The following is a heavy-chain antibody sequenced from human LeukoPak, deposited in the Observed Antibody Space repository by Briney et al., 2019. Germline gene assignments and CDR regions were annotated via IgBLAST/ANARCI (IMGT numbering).Heavy chain of an antibody. V-gene: IGHV4-39*01. J-gene: IGHJ4*02. D-gene: IGHD3-10*01. CDR1: GGSIRSSYYY. CDR2: IYDSGST. CDR3: AVSYYYGSLDY. Sequence: PSETLSLTCTVSGGSIRSSYYYWGWIRQPPGKGLEWIGSIYDSGSTYYNPSLKSRVTISVDTSKNQFSLKLSSVTAADTAVYYCAVSYYYGSLDYWGQGTLVTVSS.